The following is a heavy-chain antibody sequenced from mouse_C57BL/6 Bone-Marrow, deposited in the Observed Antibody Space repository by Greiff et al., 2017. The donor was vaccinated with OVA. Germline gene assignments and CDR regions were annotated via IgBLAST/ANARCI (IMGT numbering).Heavy chain of an antibody. CDR2: IHPNSGST. D-gene: IGHD1-1*01. CDR3: AREGCITTVGNWYFDV. Sequence: VQLQQPGAELVKPGASVKLSCKASGYTFTSYWMHWVKQRPGQGLEWIGMIHPNSGSTNYNEKFKSKATLTVDKSSSTAYMQLSSLTSEDSAVYYCAREGCITTVGNWYFDVWGTGTTVTVSS. V-gene: IGHV1-64*01. J-gene: IGHJ1*03. CDR1: GYTFTSYW.